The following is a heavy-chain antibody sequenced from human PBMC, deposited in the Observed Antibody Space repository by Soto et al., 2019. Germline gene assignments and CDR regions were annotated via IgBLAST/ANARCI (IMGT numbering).Heavy chain of an antibody. CDR1: GGTFSSYA. CDR2: IIPIPGTA. J-gene: IGHJ6*02. V-gene: IGHV1-69*01. D-gene: IGHD2-2*01. CDR3: ARSQGSSTSLELYYYYYYGMDV. Sequence: QVQLVQSGAEVKKPGSSVKVSCKASGGTFSSYAISWLRQAPGQGLEWMGGIIPIPGTANYAQTFPGRLTITADESTSTAYMELSSLRSEDTAVYYCARSQGSSTSLELYYYYYYGMDVWGQGTTVTVSS.